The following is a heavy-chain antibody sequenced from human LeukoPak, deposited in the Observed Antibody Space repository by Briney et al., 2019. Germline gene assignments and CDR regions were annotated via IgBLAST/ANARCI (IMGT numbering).Heavy chain of an antibody. D-gene: IGHD3-9*01. J-gene: IGHJ4*02. Sequence: GRSLRLSCAASGFTFDDYAMHWVRQAPGKGLEWVSGISWNSGSIGYADSVKGRFTISRDNAKNSLYLQMNSLRAEDMALYYCAEGRYFDWSYFDYWGQGTLVTVSS. CDR1: GFTFDDYA. V-gene: IGHV3-9*03. CDR3: AEGRYFDWSYFDY. CDR2: ISWNSGSI.